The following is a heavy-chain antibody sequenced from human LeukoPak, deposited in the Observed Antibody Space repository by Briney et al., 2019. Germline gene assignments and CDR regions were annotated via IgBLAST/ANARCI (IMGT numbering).Heavy chain of an antibody. V-gene: IGHV4-34*01. CDR1: DESLNGYY. Sequence: PSETLSLTCAVYDESLNGYYWSWIRQPPGKGLEWIGEINHSGSTNYNPSLKSRVTISVDTSKNQFSLKLSSVTAADTAVYYCARGEGSSWNYFDYWGQGTLVTVSS. CDR2: INHSGST. CDR3: ARGEGSSWNYFDY. J-gene: IGHJ4*02. D-gene: IGHD6-13*01.